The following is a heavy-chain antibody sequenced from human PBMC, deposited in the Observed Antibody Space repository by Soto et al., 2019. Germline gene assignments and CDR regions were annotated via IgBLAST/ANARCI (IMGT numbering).Heavy chain of an antibody. J-gene: IGHJ3*02. Sequence: RGSLRLSCEASGFTFRDYYMTWIRQAPGKGLEWVSYISSSGTGIYYPDSVKGRFTISRDNGKNSLYLQISSLRVEDTAVYYCARAYSDAFDIWGQGTMVTVSS. CDR3: ARAYSDAFDI. V-gene: IGHV3-11*01. CDR2: ISSSGTGI. CDR1: GFTFRDYY. D-gene: IGHD2-15*01.